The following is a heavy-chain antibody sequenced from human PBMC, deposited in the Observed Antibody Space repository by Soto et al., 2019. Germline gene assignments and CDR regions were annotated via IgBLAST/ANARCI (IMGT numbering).Heavy chain of an antibody. Sequence: SETQCVTCTVSGGYITSFDCSWIRQPPGKGLEWIGYIYYSGSTNYNPSLKSRVTISVDTSKNQFSLQLSSVTAADTAVYYCARRYGASFDYWGQGSLVTV. CDR3: ARRYGASFDY. V-gene: IGHV4-59*01. CDR2: IYYSGST. J-gene: IGHJ4*02. D-gene: IGHD4-17*01. CDR1: GGYITSFD.